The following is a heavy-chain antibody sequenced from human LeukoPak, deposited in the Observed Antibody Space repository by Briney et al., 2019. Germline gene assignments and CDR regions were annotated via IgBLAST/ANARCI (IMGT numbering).Heavy chain of an antibody. D-gene: IGHD6-6*01. CDR1: GYTFTSYY. V-gene: IGHV1-46*01. Sequence: GASVKVSCKPSGYTFTSYYMHWVRQAPGQRLEWRGIINPSGGSTSYAQKFQGRVTMTRDMSTSTVYMQLSSLRSEDTDVYYCARDEYSSSSDDYWGQGTLVTVSS. CDR3: ARDEYSSSSDDY. J-gene: IGHJ4*02. CDR2: INPSGGST.